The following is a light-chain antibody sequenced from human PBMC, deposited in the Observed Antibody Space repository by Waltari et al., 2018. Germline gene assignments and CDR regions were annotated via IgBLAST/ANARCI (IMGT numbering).Light chain of an antibody. V-gene: IGLV1-44*01. J-gene: IGLJ3*02. CDR3: AAWDDSLNGWV. CDR1: SSTIGGNT. CDR2: NNN. Sequence: HSVLTQPPSASGTPGQRVTISCSGSSSTIGGNTVTWYQQLPGTAPKLLIHNNNQRPAGVPDRLSGSKSATSASLAISGLQSEDEADYYCAAWDDSLNGWVFGGGTKLTVL.